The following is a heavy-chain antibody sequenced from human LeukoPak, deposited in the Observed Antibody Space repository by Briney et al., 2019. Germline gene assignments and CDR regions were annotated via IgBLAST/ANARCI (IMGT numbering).Heavy chain of an antibody. Sequence: PGRSLRLSCAASGFTFSSYGMHWVRQAPGKGLEWVAVISYDGSNKYYADSVKGRFTISRDNSKNTLYLQMNSLRAEDTPVYYCAKGLEGYCSSTSCPYFDYWGQGTLVTVSS. CDR2: ISYDGSNK. CDR3: AKGLEGYCSSTSCPYFDY. J-gene: IGHJ4*02. V-gene: IGHV3-30*18. CDR1: GFTFSSYG. D-gene: IGHD2-2*01.